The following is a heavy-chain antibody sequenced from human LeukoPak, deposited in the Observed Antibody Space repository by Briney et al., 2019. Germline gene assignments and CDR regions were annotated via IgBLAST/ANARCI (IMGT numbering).Heavy chain of an antibody. J-gene: IGHJ5*02. Sequence: PSETLSLTCTVSGGSISSYYWSWIRQPPGKGLEWIGYIYYSGSTNYNPSLKSRVTISVDTSKNQFSLKLSSVTAADTAVYYCARPDSQQLAQKASFDPWGQGTLVTVSS. CDR2: IYYSGST. V-gene: IGHV4-59*01. D-gene: IGHD6-13*01. CDR3: ARPDSQQLAQKASFDP. CDR1: GGSISSYY.